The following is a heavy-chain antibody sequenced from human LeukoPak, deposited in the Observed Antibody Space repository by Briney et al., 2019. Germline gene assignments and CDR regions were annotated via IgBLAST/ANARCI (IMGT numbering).Heavy chain of an antibody. CDR2: ISGSGGST. CDR1: GFTFSSYA. V-gene: IGHV3-23*01. J-gene: IGHJ4*02. Sequence: GGSLRLSCAASGFTFSSYAMSWVRQAPGKGLEWVSAISGSGGSTYYADSVKGRFTISRDNSKNTLCLQMDSLRAEDTAVYYCAKTLIAYCGGDCYSLDYWGQGTLVTVSS. D-gene: IGHD2-21*02. CDR3: AKTLIAYCGGDCYSLDY.